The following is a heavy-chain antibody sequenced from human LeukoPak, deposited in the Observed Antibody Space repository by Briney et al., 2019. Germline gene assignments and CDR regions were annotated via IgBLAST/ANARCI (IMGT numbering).Heavy chain of an antibody. CDR2: ISSSGSTI. CDR3: AREDYYDSSGSFDY. V-gene: IGHV3-11*01. J-gene: IGHJ4*02. CDR1: GFTISDYY. Sequence: PGGSLRLSCAASGFTISDYYMSWIRQAPGKGLEWVSYISSSGSTIYYADSVKGRFTISRDNAKNSLYLQMNSLRAEDTAVYYCAREDYYDSSGSFDYWGQGTLVTVSS. D-gene: IGHD3-22*01.